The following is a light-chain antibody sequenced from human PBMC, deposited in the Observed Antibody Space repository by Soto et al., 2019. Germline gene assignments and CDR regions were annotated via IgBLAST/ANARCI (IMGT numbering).Light chain of an antibody. CDR3: QQYHIWPGT. Sequence: EIVMTQSPATVSVSPGERATLSCRASQSVNNQLAWYQQRPGQAPRLLMYGASTRATGRPARFSGSGSGTEFTLTISSLQSEDFAVYYCQQYHIWPGTFGQGTNVDSK. J-gene: IGKJ1*01. CDR1: QSVNNQ. CDR2: GAS. V-gene: IGKV3-15*01.